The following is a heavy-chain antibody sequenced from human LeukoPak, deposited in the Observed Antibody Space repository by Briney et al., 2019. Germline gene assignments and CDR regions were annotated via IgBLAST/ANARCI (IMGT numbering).Heavy chain of an antibody. V-gene: IGHV3-30-3*01. CDR1: GFTFSSYA. J-gene: IGHJ4*02. CDR2: KSYDGSNK. Sequence: PGRSLRLSCAASGFTFSSYAMHWVRQAPGKGLEWVAVKSYDGSNKYYADSVKGRLTISRDNSKNTLYLQMNSLRAEDTAVYYCARALPLGYFDYWGQGTLVTVSS. CDR3: ARALPLGYFDY. D-gene: IGHD3-16*01.